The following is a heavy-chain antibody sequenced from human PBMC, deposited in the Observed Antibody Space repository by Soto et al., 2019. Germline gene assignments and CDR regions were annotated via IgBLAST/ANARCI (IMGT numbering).Heavy chain of an antibody. CDR1: GFTFSSYG. CDR3: ASDNFGPEVYYFDY. J-gene: IGHJ4*02. CDR2: IWYDGSNK. V-gene: IGHV3-33*01. Sequence: QVQLVESGGGVVQPGRSLRLSCAASGFTFSSYGMHWVRQAPGKGLEWVAVIWYDGSNKYYADSVKGRFTISRDNSKNTLYLQMNSLRAEDTAVYYCASDNFGPEVYYFDYWGQGTLVTVSS. D-gene: IGHD3-10*01.